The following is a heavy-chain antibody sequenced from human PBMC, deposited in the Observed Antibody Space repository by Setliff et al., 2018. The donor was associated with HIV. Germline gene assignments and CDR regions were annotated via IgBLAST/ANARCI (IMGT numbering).Heavy chain of an antibody. CDR1: GFTLSNYR. CDR2: ISRSGTII. V-gene: IGHV3-48*04. Sequence: GGSLRLSCAASGFTLSNYRMNWVRQAPGKGLEWLSYISRSGTIIYYADSVKGRFTISRDNAKNSLYLQMNSLRAEDTAVYYCARDTELAYVDYWGQGTLVTVSS. CDR3: ARDTELAYVDY. J-gene: IGHJ4*02. D-gene: IGHD4-4*01.